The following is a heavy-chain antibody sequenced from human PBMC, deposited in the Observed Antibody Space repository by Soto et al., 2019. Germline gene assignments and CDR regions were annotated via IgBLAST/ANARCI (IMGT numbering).Heavy chain of an antibody. J-gene: IGHJ4*02. CDR1: SGSISSSNW. CDR3: ARSRGEGDYFDY. Sequence: QVQLQESGPGLVKPSGTLSLTCAVSSGSISSSNWWSWVRQPPGKGLEWIGEIYHSGSTNYNPSLMRRITLAVNKSKNQSSMKPSSVTAADTAVYYGARSRGEGDYFDYWGQGTLVTVSS. CDR2: IYHSGST. V-gene: IGHV4-4*02. D-gene: IGHD1-26*01.